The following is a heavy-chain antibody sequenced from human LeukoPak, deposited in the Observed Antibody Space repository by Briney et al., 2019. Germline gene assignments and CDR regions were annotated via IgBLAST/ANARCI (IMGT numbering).Heavy chain of an antibody. CDR3: ARQRGSGCLDY. D-gene: IGHD6-19*01. V-gene: IGHV3-7*01. CDR2: IKQDGSET. Sequence: GGSLRLSCVASRFTLSNYWMTWVRQAPGKGLEWVANIKQDGSETYYVDSVKGRFTISRDNAKISLSLQMNSLRAEDTAVYYCARQRGSGCLDYWGQGTLVTVSS. CDR1: RFTLSNYW. J-gene: IGHJ4*02.